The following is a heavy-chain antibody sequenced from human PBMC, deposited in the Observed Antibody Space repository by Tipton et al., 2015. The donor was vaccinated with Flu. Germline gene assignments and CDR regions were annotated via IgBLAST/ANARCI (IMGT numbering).Heavy chain of an antibody. CDR2: IFPSGTT. CDR1: GGSVNSYF. V-gene: IGHV4-59*05. J-gene: IGHJ4*02. CDR3: ARLSYYDVDLKNFYFED. D-gene: IGHD3-10*02. Sequence: GLVKPSETLSLTCTVSGGSVNSYFWSWIRQPAGKGLELIGSIFPSGTTYYNPSLKSRVTISVDTSKSQFSLMLRSVTAADTAVYYCARLSYYDVDLKNFYFEDWGQGTLVTVSS.